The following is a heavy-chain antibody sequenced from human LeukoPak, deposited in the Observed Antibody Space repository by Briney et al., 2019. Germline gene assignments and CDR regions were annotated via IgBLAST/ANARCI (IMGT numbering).Heavy chain of an antibody. V-gene: IGHV4-59*01. CDR3: ARAPDYQWFDP. CDR1: GGSISSYY. J-gene: IGHJ5*02. CDR2: IYYSGST. D-gene: IGHD4/OR15-4a*01. Sequence: SETLSLTCTVYGGSISSYYWSWIRQPPGKGLEWIAYIYYSGSTNFNPSLKSRGTISIDTSKNQFSLKLSSVTAADTAMYYCARAPDYQWFDPWGQGTLVTVSS.